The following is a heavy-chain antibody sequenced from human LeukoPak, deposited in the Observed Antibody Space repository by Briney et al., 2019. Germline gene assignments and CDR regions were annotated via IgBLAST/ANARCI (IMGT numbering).Heavy chain of an antibody. V-gene: IGHV4-59*01. CDR2: VSSSGST. D-gene: IGHD2-8*01. Sequence: PSETLSLTCTVSSGSISNYYWSWIRQPPGKGLEWIGYVSSSGSTKYNPSLISRVTISVDTSKNQFSLRLTSVTSTDTAVYYCARGTLRGANGAYGMDVWGQGTTVTVSS. CDR1: SGSISNYY. J-gene: IGHJ6*02. CDR3: ARGTLRGANGAYGMDV.